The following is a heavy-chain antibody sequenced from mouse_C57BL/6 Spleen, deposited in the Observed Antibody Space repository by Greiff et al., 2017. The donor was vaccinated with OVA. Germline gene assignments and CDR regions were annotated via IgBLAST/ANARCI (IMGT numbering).Heavy chain of an antibody. CDR1: GYTFTSYW. V-gene: IGHV1-64*01. D-gene: IGHD2-4*01. J-gene: IGHJ3*01. Sequence: QVQLQQPGAELVKPGASVKLSCKASGYTFTSYWMHWVKQRPGQGLEWIGMIHPNSGSTNYNEKFKSKATLTVDKSSSTAYMQLSSLTSEDSAVYYCARGEYDYDGGRGAYWGQGTLVTVSA. CDR3: ARGEYDYDGGRGAY. CDR2: IHPNSGST.